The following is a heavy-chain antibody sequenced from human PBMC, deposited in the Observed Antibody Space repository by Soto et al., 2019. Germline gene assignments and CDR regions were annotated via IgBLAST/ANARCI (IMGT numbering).Heavy chain of an antibody. CDR2: IRSKANSYAT. Sequence: GGSLRLSCAASGFTFSGSAMHWVRQASGKGLEWVGRIRSKANSYATAYAASVKGRFTISRDDSKNTAYLQMNSLKTEDTAVYYCTTWDYCSGGSCYVDYWGQGTLVTVSS. V-gene: IGHV3-73*01. J-gene: IGHJ4*02. CDR1: GFTFSGSA. D-gene: IGHD2-15*01. CDR3: TTWDYCSGGSCYVDY.